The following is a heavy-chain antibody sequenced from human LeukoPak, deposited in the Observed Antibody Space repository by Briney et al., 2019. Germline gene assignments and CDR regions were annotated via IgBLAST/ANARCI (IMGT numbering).Heavy chain of an antibody. D-gene: IGHD3-22*01. J-gene: IGHJ6*03. CDR1: GYTFTGYY. V-gene: IGHV1-2*02. CDR3: ARAKRGKAWVVVITSMFSYYYYMDV. CDR2: INPNSGGT. Sequence: AASVKVSCKASGYTFTGYYMHWVRQAPGQGLEWMGWINPNSGGTNYAQKFQGRVTMTRDTSISTAYMELSRLRSDDTAVYYCARAKRGKAWVVVITSMFSYYYYMDVWGKGTTVTISS.